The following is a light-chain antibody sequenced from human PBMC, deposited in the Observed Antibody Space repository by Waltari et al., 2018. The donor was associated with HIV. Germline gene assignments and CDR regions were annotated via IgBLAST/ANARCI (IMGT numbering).Light chain of an antibody. V-gene: IGLV3-21*04. CDR1: QIGDKS. J-gene: IGLJ2*01. Sequence: SYVLTQPPSVSVAPGETAIITCGGHQIGDKSLYWYQQKPGQAPPRVIQYDVERPSGVPERIAASKSGQTATLTITRVEAGDEADYFCQVWDSDSRSVVFGGGTNLTVL. CDR3: QVWDSDSRSVV. CDR2: YDV.